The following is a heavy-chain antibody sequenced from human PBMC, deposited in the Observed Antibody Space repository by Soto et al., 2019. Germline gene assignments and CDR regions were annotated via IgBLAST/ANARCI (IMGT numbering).Heavy chain of an antibody. Sequence: GASVKVSCKASGYTFTSYAMHWVRQAPGQRLEWMGWINAGNGNTKYSQKFQGRVTITRDTSASTAYMELSSLRSEDTAVYYCANQLALLGPNPPPMDVWGQGTTVTVSS. CDR2: INAGNGNT. CDR1: GYTFTSYA. J-gene: IGHJ6*02. V-gene: IGHV1-3*01. CDR3: ANQLALLGPNPPPMDV. D-gene: IGHD6-6*01.